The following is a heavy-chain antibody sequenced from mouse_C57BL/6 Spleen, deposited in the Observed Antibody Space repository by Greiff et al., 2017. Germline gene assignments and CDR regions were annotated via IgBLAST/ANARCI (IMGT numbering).Heavy chain of an antibody. CDR1: GYTFTDYY. Sequence: EVQLQQSGPELVKPGASVKISCKASGYTFTDYYMNWVKQSHGKSLEWIGDINPNNGGTSYNQKFKGKATLTVDKSSSTAYMELRSLTSEDSAVYYCARALDTTDFYWYFDVWGTGTTVTVSS. J-gene: IGHJ1*03. D-gene: IGHD1-1*01. CDR2: INPNNGGT. CDR3: ARALDTTDFYWYFDV. V-gene: IGHV1-26*01.